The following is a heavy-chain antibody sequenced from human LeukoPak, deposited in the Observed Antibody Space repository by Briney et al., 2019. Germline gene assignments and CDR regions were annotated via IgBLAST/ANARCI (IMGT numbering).Heavy chain of an antibody. CDR2: ISSSSSYI. J-gene: IGHJ3*02. D-gene: IGHD7-27*01. V-gene: IGHV3-21*01. Sequence: GGSLRLSCAASGFTFSSYNMNWVRQAPGKGLEWVSSISSSSSYIYYADSVKGRFTISRDNAKNSLYLQMNSLRAEDTAVYYCARVSGDFPAFDIWGQGTMVTVSS. CDR1: GFTFSSYN. CDR3: ARVSGDFPAFDI.